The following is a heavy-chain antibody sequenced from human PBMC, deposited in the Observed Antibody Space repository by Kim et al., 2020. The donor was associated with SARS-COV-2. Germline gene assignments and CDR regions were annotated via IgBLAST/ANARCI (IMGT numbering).Heavy chain of an antibody. J-gene: IGHJ3*02. CDR1: GFTLTKYG. CDR2: VSYDGSVK. D-gene: IGHD6-19*01. Sequence: GGSLRLSCKASGFTLTKYGMHWVRQAPGTGLEWVAFVSYDGSVKYYGETVKGRFTISRDTSKNTLFPQMDSLRAEDTAVYYCTRGAVSGNDALGIWGQGSLVTVSS. CDR3: TRGAVSGNDALGI. V-gene: IGHV3-30*03.